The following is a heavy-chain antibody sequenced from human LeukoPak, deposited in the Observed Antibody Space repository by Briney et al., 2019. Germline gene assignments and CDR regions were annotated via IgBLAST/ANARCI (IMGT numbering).Heavy chain of an antibody. Sequence: SETLSLTCTVSGGSISSSSYSWGWIRQPPGKGLEWIGEINHSGSTNYNPSLKSRVTISVDTSKNQFSLKLSSVTAADTAVYYCTSSGLYYYYGMDVWGQGTTVTVSS. V-gene: IGHV4-39*07. J-gene: IGHJ6*02. CDR3: TSSGLYYYYGMDV. CDR2: INHSGST. CDR1: GGSISSSSYS.